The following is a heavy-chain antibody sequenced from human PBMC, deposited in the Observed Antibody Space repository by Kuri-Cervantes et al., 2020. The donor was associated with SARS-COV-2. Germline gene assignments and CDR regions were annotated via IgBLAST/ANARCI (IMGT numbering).Heavy chain of an antibody. CDR1: GFTFGDYA. D-gene: IGHD6-13*01. V-gene: IGHV3-23*01. J-gene: IGHJ4*02. Sequence: GESLKISCIGSGFTFGDYAMSWVRQAPGRGLEWVSVISGSGVHTYYVDSVKGRFTISRDQSRNTLHLQMNSLRPEDTAIYYCAKGFGIQAPGTEPFDYWGQGTLVTVSS. CDR3: AKGFGIQAPGTEPFDY. CDR2: ISGSGVHT.